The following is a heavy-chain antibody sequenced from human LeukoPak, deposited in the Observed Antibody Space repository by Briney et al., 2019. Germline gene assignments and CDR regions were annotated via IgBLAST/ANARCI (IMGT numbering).Heavy chain of an antibody. D-gene: IGHD1-1*01. CDR2: ISSSSSYI. Sequence: GGSLRLSCAASGFTFSDYYMSWIRQAPGKGLEWVSSISSSSSYIYYADSVKGRFTISRDNAKNSLYLQMNSLRAEDTAVYYCAREVERYNWFDPWGQGTLVSVSS. V-gene: IGHV3-11*06. CDR1: GFTFSDYY. J-gene: IGHJ5*02. CDR3: AREVERYNWFDP.